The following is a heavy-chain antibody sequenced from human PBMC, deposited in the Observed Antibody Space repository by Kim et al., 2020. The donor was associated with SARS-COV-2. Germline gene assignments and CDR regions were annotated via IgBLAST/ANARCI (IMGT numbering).Heavy chain of an antibody. D-gene: IGHD6-6*01. V-gene: IGHV3-30*04. Sequence: GGSLRLSCAASGFTFSSYAMHWVRQAPGKGLEWVAVISYDGSNKYYADSVKGRFTISRDNSKNTLYLQMNSLRAEDTAAYYCARGAYRWSSSSRWFDPWG. CDR3: ARGAYRWSSSSRWFDP. CDR1: GFTFSSYA. J-gene: IGHJ5*02. CDR2: ISYDGSNK.